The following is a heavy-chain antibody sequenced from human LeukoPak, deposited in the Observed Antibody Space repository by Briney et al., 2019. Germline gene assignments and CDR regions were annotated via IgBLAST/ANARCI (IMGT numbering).Heavy chain of an antibody. CDR2: IKSKIDGGTT. CDR1: GFTFSSYW. CDR3: TPGRNKAYS. D-gene: IGHD3-10*01. V-gene: IGHV3-15*01. Sequence: GGSLSLSCAPSGFTFSSYWMSWVRQAPGKGLEWVGRIKSKIDGGTTDYAAPVKGRFTISRDDSENTLSLQMNSLKTEDTAVYYCTPGRNKAYSWGQATLVTLSS. J-gene: IGHJ4*02.